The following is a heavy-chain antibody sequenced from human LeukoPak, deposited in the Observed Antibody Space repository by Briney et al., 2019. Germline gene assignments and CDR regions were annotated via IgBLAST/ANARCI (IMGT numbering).Heavy chain of an antibody. D-gene: IGHD1-26*01. CDR1: GYTFTTYG. CDR3: TSKVGGTDY. Sequence: ASVKVSCKASGYTFTTYGISWVRQPPGQGLEWMGWVSADNGNKNYAQKFQGRVTMTTDTSTSTAYMELRSLRSDDTAVYYCTSKVGGTDYWGQGTLVTVSS. V-gene: IGHV1-18*01. J-gene: IGHJ4*02. CDR2: VSADNGNK.